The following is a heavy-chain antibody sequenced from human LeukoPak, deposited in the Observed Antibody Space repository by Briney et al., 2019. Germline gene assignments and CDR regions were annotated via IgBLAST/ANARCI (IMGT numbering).Heavy chain of an antibody. Sequence: PGGSLRLSCAASGFSFNSDWMDWVRQAPGKGLEWVANIKHDESEKNYLDSVKGRFTISRDNAQNSLYLQTNGLRVEDTAVYYCTRRLDDWGQGTLVTVSS. CDR1: GFSFNSDW. D-gene: IGHD3-16*01. CDR3: TRRLDD. J-gene: IGHJ4*02. V-gene: IGHV3-7*01. CDR2: IKHDESEK.